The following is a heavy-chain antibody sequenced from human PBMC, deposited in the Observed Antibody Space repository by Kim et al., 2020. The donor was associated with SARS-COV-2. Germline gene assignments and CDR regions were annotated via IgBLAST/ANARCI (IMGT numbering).Heavy chain of an antibody. V-gene: IGHV3-74*01. CDR1: GFTFSRSW. Sequence: GGSLRRSCAASGFTFSRSWMHWVRQAPGKGLVWVSRINSDGSSTSYADSVKGRFTISRDNAKNTLYLQMNSLRAEDTAVYYCARVGHLGADYWGAQLYYFYYWGQGTLVTVSS. CDR3: ARVGHLGADYWGAQLYYFYY. CDR2: INSDGSST. J-gene: IGHJ4*02. D-gene: IGHD7-27*01.